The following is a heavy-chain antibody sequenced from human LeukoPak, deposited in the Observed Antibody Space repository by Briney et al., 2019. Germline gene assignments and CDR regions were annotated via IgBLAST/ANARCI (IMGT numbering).Heavy chain of an antibody. V-gene: IGHV4-59*08. D-gene: IGHD2-15*01. CDR2: IYYSGST. J-gene: IGHJ4*02. CDR3: ARQLYAVPATPLDY. CDR1: GGSISSYY. Sequence: PSETLSLTCTVSGGSISSYYWSWIRQPPGKGLEWIGYIYYSGSTNYNPSLKSRVTISVDTSKNQFSLKLSPVTAADTAVYYCARQLYAVPATPLDYWGQGTLVTVSS.